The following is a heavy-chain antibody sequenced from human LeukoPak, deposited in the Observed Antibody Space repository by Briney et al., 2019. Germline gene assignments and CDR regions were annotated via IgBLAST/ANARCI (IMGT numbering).Heavy chain of an antibody. V-gene: IGHV5-10-1*01. Sequence: GESLRISCKGSGYGFTSYWISWVRQMPGKGLEWMGRIDPSDSYTNYSPSFQGHVTISADKSISTAYLRWSSLKASDTAMYYCARGERGYCSSTSCWAYFDYWGQGTLVTVSS. CDR1: GYGFTSYW. CDR3: ARGERGYCSSTSCWAYFDY. D-gene: IGHD2-2*01. J-gene: IGHJ4*02. CDR2: IDPSDSYT.